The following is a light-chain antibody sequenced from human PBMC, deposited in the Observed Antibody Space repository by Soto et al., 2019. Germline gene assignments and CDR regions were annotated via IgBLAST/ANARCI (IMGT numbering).Light chain of an antibody. J-gene: IGKJ2*01. CDR1: QSVSSS. CDR3: QQYNNWLRT. CDR2: GAS. V-gene: IGKV3-15*01. Sequence: EIVMTQSPATLSVSPGERATLSCRASQSVSSSLAWYQQKPGQAPRLLIYGASTRATGIPARFSGSGSGTEFTLTISSLQSEDFAVYYCQQYNNWLRTFGQATKLEIK.